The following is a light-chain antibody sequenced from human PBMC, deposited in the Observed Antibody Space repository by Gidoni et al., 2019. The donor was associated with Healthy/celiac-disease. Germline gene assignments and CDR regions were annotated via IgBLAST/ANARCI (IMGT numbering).Light chain of an antibody. CDR1: QSISSY. Sequence: DIKMTPPPPSLSASLGDRVTTTCRASQSISSYLYWYQQKPGKAPKLLIYAASSLQSGVPSRFSGSGSGTDFTLTISSLQPEDFATYYCQQSYSTPLTFGGGTKVEIK. CDR3: QQSYSTPLT. CDR2: AAS. J-gene: IGKJ4*01. V-gene: IGKV1-39*01.